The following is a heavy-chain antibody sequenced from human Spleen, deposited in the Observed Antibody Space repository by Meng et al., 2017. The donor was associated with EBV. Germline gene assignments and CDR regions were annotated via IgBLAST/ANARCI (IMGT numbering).Heavy chain of an antibody. V-gene: IGHV4-4*02. D-gene: IGHD1-1*01. J-gene: IGHJ4*02. CDR1: GGSISTSNW. CDR3: ASDGISRYFDN. Sequence: VQLEESGPGQGKPSGTLSLIGTVSGGSISTSNWWSWVRQSPEKGLEWIGEVFRTGDTNYNPSLKSRVTILIDKSKNQFSLKLNSVTAADTAIYFCASDGISRYFDNWGPGTLVTVSS. CDR2: VFRTGDT.